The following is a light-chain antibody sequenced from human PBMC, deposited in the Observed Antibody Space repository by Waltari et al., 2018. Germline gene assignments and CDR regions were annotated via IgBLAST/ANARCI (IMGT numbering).Light chain of an antibody. J-gene: IGKJ1*01. V-gene: IGKV3-15*01. Sequence: IVLTQSPDTLSVSPGERATLSCRASQSVSNNLAWYQQKPGQAPRLLIYGASTRATGIPARFGGSGSGTEFTLTISSLQSEDFAVYYCQQYNNWPPWTFGQGTKVEIK. CDR2: GAS. CDR3: QQYNNWPPWT. CDR1: QSVSNN.